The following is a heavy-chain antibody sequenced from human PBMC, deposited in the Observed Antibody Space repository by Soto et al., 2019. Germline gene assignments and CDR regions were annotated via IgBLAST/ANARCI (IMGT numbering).Heavy chain of an antibody. CDR3: ASGGTYCGGDCYFH. V-gene: IGHV4-61*01. CDR1: GGSVSSGSYY. Sequence: QVQLQESGPGLVKPSETLSLTCTVSGGSVSSGSYYWSWIRQPPGKGLEWIGYIYYSGSTNYNPPLKSRVTISVDTSKNQFSLKLSSVTAADTAVYYCASGGTYCGGDCYFHWGQGTLVTVSS. CDR2: IYYSGST. J-gene: IGHJ4*02. D-gene: IGHD2-21*02.